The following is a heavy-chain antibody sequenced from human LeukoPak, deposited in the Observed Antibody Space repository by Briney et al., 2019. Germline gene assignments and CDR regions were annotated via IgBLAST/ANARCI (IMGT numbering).Heavy chain of an antibody. Sequence: SQTLSLTCTVSGGSISSDDYYWSWIRQPPGKGLEWIVYIYYSGITYYNPSLKSRATISLDTPKNQFSLRLSSVTAADTAVYYCARSFDSRGYYYYGMDVWGQGTTVTVSS. D-gene: IGHD3-22*01. CDR2: IYYSGIT. V-gene: IGHV4-30-4*01. CDR1: GGSISSDDYY. J-gene: IGHJ6*02. CDR3: ARSFDSRGYYYYGMDV.